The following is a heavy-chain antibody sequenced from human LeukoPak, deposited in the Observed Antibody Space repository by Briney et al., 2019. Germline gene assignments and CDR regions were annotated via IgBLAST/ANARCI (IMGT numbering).Heavy chain of an antibody. Sequence: GGSLRLSCAVSGSTFSSYGMHWVRQAPGKGLEWVAVIWYDGSDKYYADSVKGRFTISRDNSKNTLYLQMNSLRAEDTAVYYCARDNGGNSRAFDIWGQGTMVTVSS. CDR2: IWYDGSDK. J-gene: IGHJ3*02. CDR1: GSTFSSYG. V-gene: IGHV3-33*01. CDR3: ARDNGGNSRAFDI. D-gene: IGHD4-23*01.